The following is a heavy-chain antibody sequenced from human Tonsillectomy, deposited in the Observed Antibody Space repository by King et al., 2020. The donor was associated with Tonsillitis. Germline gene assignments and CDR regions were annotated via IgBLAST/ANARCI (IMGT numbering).Heavy chain of an antibody. V-gene: IGHV4-38-2*02. Sequence: VQLQESGPGLVKPSETLSLTCTVSGYSISSGYYWGWIRQSPGKGLEWIGNIYHSGSTYYNPSLRSRVTISVDTSKNQLSLKLNSVTAADTAVYYCARGPVFDYWGQGTLVTVSS. J-gene: IGHJ4*02. CDR3: ARGPVFDY. CDR2: IYHSGST. D-gene: IGHD2-2*01. CDR1: GYSISSGYY.